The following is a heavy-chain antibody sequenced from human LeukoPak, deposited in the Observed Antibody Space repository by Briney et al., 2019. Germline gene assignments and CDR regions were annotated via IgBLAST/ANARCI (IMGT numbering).Heavy chain of an antibody. V-gene: IGHV3-7*05. D-gene: IGHD2/OR15-2a*01. CDR1: GFSFSGHW. CDR3: AYRNIFEY. CDR2: IKADGSEK. Sequence: QPGGSLRLSCAASGFSFSGHWMNWVRQPPGKGLEWVANIKADGSEKYYVDSVKGRFTISRDDAKRTVDLQMDNLRAEDTAIYYCAYRNIFEYWGQGALVTVSS. J-gene: IGHJ4*02.